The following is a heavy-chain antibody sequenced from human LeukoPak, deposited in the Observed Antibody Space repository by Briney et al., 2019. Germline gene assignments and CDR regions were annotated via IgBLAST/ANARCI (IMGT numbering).Heavy chain of an antibody. CDR2: ISGDGGGT. J-gene: IGHJ4*02. V-gene: IGHV3-23*01. Sequence: GGSLRLSCAASGFTFSSYAMSWVRQVPGKGLEWVSTISGDGGGTYYADSVKGRFTISRDNSKNTLYVQMSSLRVEDTAVYFCAKGDSAWYAFDHWGQGTLVTVSS. CDR3: AKGDSAWYAFDH. D-gene: IGHD6-19*01. CDR1: GFTFSSYA.